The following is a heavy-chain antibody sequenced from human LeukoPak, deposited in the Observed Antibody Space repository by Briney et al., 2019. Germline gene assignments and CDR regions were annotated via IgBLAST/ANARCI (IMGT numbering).Heavy chain of an antibody. D-gene: IGHD1-14*01. CDR2: IKRDGSSP. CDR1: GFTFSSYW. Sequence: QPGGSLRLSCAASGFTFSSYWMHWIRYAPGKGLVWVSRIKRDGSSPAYADSVKGRFTISRDNAKNTLYLQMNSLRAEDTAVYYCAALDNGRGYWGQGTLVTVSS. V-gene: IGHV3-74*01. J-gene: IGHJ4*02. CDR3: AALDNGRGY.